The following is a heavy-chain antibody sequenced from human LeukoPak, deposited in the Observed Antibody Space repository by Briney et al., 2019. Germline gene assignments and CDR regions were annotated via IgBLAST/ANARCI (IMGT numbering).Heavy chain of an antibody. V-gene: IGHV1-69*04. CDR2: IIPIFGIA. J-gene: IGHJ1*01. CDR3: ARRVVISGYSSAEYFQH. CDR1: GGTFSSYA. D-gene: IGHD3-22*01. Sequence: GCSVRVSCKASGGTFSSYAISWVRQAPGQGLEWMGRIIPIFGIANYAQKFQGRVTITADKSTSTAYMELSSLRSEDTAVYYCARRVVISGYSSAEYFQHWGQGTLVTVSS.